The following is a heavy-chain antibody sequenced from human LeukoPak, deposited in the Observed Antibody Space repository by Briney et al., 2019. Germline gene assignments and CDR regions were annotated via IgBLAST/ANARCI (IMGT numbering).Heavy chain of an antibody. CDR3: ARVTLGLGRGRDFSFDY. J-gene: IGHJ4*02. CDR2: ISSSSSYI. D-gene: IGHD3-3*01. CDR1: GFTFSSYS. Sequence: GGSLRLSCAASGFTFSSYSMNWVRQAPGKGLEWVSSISSSSSYIYYADSVKGRFTISRDNAKNSLYLQMNSLRAEDTAVYYCARVTLGLGRGRDFSFDYWGQGTLVTVSS. V-gene: IGHV3-21*01.